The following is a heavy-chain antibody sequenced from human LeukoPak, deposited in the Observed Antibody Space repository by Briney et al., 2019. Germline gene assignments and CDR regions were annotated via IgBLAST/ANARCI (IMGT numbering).Heavy chain of an antibody. D-gene: IGHD6-13*01. J-gene: IGHJ5*02. CDR2: INQDESEK. CDR3: ARARTGYSSSRSAWFDP. Sequence: GGSLRLSCATSGFRFSEYWMNWVRQVPGKGLEWVANINQDESEKHYVDSVKGRFTISRDNVKNSLYLQMNSLRAEDTAVYYCARARTGYSSSRSAWFDPWGQGTLVTVSS. V-gene: IGHV3-7*01. CDR1: GFRFSEYW.